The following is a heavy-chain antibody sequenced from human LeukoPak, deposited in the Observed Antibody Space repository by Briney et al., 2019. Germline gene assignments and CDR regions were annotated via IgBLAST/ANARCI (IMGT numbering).Heavy chain of an antibody. CDR3: ARDVVVVAASYYYYGMDV. CDR2: ISAYNGNT. V-gene: IGHV1-18*01. D-gene: IGHD2-15*01. J-gene: IGHJ6*02. Sequence: ASVKVSCKASGYTFTSYGISWVRQAPGQGLVWMGWISAYNGNTNYAQKLQGRVTMTTDTSTSTAYMELRSLRSDDTAVYYCARDVVVVAASYYYYGMDVWGQGTTVTVSS. CDR1: GYTFTSYG.